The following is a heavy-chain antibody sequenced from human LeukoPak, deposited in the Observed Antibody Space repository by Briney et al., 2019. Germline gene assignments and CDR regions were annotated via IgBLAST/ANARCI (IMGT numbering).Heavy chain of an antibody. CDR2: IYTSGNT. V-gene: IGHV4-4*07. CDR1: GGSISSYY. D-gene: IGHD6-19*01. CDR3: ARELWLVQGNWFDP. J-gene: IGHJ5*02. Sequence: SETLSLTCTVSGGSISSYYWSWIRQPAGKGLEWVGRIYTSGNTNYNPSLKSRVTMSVDTSKNQFSLKLSSVTAADTAVYYCARELWLVQGNWFDPWGQGTLVTVSS.